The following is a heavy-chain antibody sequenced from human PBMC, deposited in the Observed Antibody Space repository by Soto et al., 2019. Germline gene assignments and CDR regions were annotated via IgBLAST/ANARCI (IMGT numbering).Heavy chain of an antibody. CDR3: ATNRISRSPFDY. V-gene: IGHV3-23*01. D-gene: IGHD2-15*01. CDR2: ISGSGGST. CDR1: GFTFSSYA. J-gene: IGHJ4*02. Sequence: EVQLLESGGGLVQPGGSLRLSCAASGFTFSSYAMSWVRQAPGKGLEWVSAISGSGGSTYYADSVKGRFTISRDNSKNTLYLQMNSLRAQDTAVYYCATNRISRSPFDYWGQGTLVTVSS.